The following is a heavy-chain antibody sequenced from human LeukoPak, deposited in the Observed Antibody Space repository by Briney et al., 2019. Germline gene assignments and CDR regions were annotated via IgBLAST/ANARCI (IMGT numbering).Heavy chain of an antibody. CDR1: GFTFSRYW. V-gene: IGHV3-74*01. CDR2: SDTEGSMT. Sequence: GGSLRLSCAASGFTFSRYWMHWVRQAPGKGLEWASYSDTEGSMTSYADSVKGRFTISRDNAKNTLYLEMHSLRVEDTAIYYCAREGSYLNSGGSYYLHWLDPWGQGTLVTVSS. J-gene: IGHJ5*02. CDR3: AREGSYLNSGGSYYLHWLDP. D-gene: IGHD3-22*01.